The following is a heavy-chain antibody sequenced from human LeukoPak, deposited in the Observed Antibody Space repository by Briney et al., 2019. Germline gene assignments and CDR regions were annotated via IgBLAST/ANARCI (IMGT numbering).Heavy chain of an antibody. Sequence: SQTLSLTCTVSGGSISSGGYYWSWIRQHPGKGLEWIGYIYYSGSSYYNPSLKSRVTISVDTSKNQFSLKLTSVTAADTAVYYCARGEMATAYYFDYWGQGTLVTVSS. V-gene: IGHV4-31*03. CDR3: ARGEMATAYYFDY. J-gene: IGHJ4*02. D-gene: IGHD5-24*01. CDR1: GGSISSGGYY. CDR2: IYYSGSS.